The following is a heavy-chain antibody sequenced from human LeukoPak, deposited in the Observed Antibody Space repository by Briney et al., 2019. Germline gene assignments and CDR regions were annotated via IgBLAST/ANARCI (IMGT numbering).Heavy chain of an antibody. CDR2: INPNSGGT. Sequence: ASVKVSCKASGYTFTGYYMHWVRQAPGQGPEWMGWINPNSGGTNYAQKFQGRVTMTRDTSISTAYMELSRLRSDDTAVYYCAITVTSQLLWYLNDAFDIWGQGTMVTVSS. D-gene: IGHD2-2*01. V-gene: IGHV1-2*02. CDR3: AITVTSQLLWYLNDAFDI. J-gene: IGHJ3*02. CDR1: GYTFTGYY.